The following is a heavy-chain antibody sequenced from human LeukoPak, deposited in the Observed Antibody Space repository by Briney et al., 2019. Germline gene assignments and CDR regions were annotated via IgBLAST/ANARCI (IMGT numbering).Heavy chain of an antibody. V-gene: IGHV1-8*01. Sequence: ASVKVSCKASGYTFTSYDINWVRQAPGQGLEWMGSMNSNSGNADYAQKFQGRVAMTRNTSITTAYMELSRLRSDDTAVYYCAGVFLDAFDIWGQGTMVTVSS. J-gene: IGHJ3*02. CDR1: GYTFTSYD. CDR2: MNSNSGNA. CDR3: AGVFLDAFDI. D-gene: IGHD2-21*01.